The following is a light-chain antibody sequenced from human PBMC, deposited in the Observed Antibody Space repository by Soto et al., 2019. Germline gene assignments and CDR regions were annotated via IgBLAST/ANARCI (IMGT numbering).Light chain of an antibody. CDR1: QSVSNN. V-gene: IGKV3-15*01. J-gene: IGKJ2*01. Sequence: EIVMTQSPGTLSVSPGERATLSCRASQSVSNNLAWYQQRPGQAPRLLIYGASTRSTGVPVRFSGSGSGTDFTLTINSLQAEDFGVYYCQQYNNRPPVTFGQGTKLEIK. CDR2: GAS. CDR3: QQYNNRPPVT.